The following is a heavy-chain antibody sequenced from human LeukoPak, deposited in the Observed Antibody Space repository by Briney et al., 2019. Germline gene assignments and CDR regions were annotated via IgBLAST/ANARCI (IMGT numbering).Heavy chain of an antibody. CDR3: ARDLSLYSSPVAGYYFDY. D-gene: IGHD6-13*01. J-gene: IGHJ4*02. Sequence: GASVKVSCKASGGTFSSYAISWVRQAPGQGLEWMGGIIPIFGTANYAQKFQGRVTITTDESTSTAYMELSSLRSEDTAVYYCARDLSLYSSPVAGYYFDYWGQGTLVTVSS. CDR2: IIPIFGTA. CDR1: GGTFSSYA. V-gene: IGHV1-69*05.